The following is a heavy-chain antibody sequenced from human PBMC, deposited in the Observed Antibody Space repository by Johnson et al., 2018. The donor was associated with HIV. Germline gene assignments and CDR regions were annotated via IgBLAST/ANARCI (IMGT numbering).Heavy chain of an antibody. J-gene: IGHJ3*02. CDR2: IYSGGST. CDR1: GFTVSSNY. D-gene: IGHD6-19*01. V-gene: IGHV3-53*01. CDR3: ASTEVQTDSSDGENSGVDGFDI. Sequence: VQLVESGGGLIQPGGSLRLSCAASGFTVSSNYMSWVRQAPGKGLEWVSVIYSGGSTYYADSVKGRFTISRDNYKNTLYLQMNSLRAEDTAVYYCASTEVQTDSSDGENSGVDGFDIWGQGTMVTVSS.